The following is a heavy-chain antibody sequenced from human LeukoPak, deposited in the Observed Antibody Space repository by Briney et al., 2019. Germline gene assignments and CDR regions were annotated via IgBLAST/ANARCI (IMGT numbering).Heavy chain of an antibody. D-gene: IGHD3-22*01. Sequence: TGGSLRLSCAASGFTFSSYDMNWVRQAPGKGLEWVSYISSSDNTIYYADSVKGRFTISRDNAKNSLYLQMNSLRAEDTAVYYCTPLAVVVSNKDAFDIWGQGTMVTVSS. CDR1: GFTFSSYD. V-gene: IGHV3-48*03. J-gene: IGHJ3*02. CDR3: TPLAVVVSNKDAFDI. CDR2: ISSSDNTI.